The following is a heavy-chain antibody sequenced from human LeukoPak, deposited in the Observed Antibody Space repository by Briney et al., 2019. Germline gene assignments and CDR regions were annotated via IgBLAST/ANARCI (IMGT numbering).Heavy chain of an antibody. CDR3: ARSDYFEN. CDR1: GFSLSSYA. CDR2: ISGSGANT. Sequence: GGSLRLSCAASGFSLSSYAMSWGRQAPGRGLEWVSAISGSGANTYYADSVKGRFTISRDNAKNTLYLQMNSLRVEDTAVYYCARSDYFENWGQGTLVTVSS. J-gene: IGHJ4*02. V-gene: IGHV3-23*01.